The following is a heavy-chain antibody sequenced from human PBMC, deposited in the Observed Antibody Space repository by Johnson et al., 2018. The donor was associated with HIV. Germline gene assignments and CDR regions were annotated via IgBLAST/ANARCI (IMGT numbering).Heavy chain of an antibody. CDR3: ARAYVVASAMVTIAVAGSAFDF. CDR1: GFTFSSNP. V-gene: IGHV3-30-3*01. CDR2: MSFDGNNR. J-gene: IGHJ3*01. D-gene: IGHD6-19*01. Sequence: QVQLVESGGGLVQPGGSLRLSCAASGFTFSSNPMHWVRQAPGKGLAWVAVMSFDGNNRYYADSVKGRFTIARDTSKNTLYLQMNSLRPEDTSVYYCARAYVVASAMVTIAVAGSAFDFWCQGTMVPVSS.